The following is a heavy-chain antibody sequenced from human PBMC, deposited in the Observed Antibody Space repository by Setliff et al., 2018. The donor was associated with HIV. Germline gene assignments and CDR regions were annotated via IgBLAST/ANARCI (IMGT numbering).Heavy chain of an antibody. Sequence: VSCKASGGTFSRYTVSWVRQAPGQGPEWMGGIIPIFGTPKYAQKFQGRVTITADESTSTAYMELSSLRSEDTAVYYCATAGEMATIGYSYYYMDVWGKGTTVTVSS. CDR2: IIPIFGTP. CDR1: GGTFSRYT. V-gene: IGHV1-69*01. CDR3: ATAGEMATIGYSYYYMDV. D-gene: IGHD3-10*01. J-gene: IGHJ6*03.